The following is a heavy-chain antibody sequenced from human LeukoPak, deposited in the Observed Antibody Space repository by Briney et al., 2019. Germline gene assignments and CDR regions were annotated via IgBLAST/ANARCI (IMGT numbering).Heavy chain of an antibody. J-gene: IGHJ4*02. CDR1: GFTFSSYW. CDR2: IKQDGSEK. CDR3: AREENYDFWSGYHTNQDY. Sequence: PGGSLRLSCAASGFTFSSYWMSWVRQATGKGLEWVANIKQDGSEKYYVDSVKGRFTISRDNAKNSLYLQMNSLRAEDTAVYYCAREENYDFWSGYHTNQDYWGQGTLVTVSS. D-gene: IGHD3-3*01. V-gene: IGHV3-7*01.